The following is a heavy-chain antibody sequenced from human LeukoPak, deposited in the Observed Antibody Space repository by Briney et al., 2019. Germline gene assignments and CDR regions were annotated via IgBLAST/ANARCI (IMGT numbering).Heavy chain of an antibody. Sequence: GGSLRLSCAASGFTFSNAWMNWVRQAPGKGLEWVGRIKSKTDGGTTDYAAPVKGRFTISRDDSKNTLYLQMNSLKTEDTAVYYCTAETYSSGSYYFDYWGQGTLVTVSS. V-gene: IGHV3-15*01. CDR2: IKSKTDGGTT. J-gene: IGHJ4*02. CDR1: GFTFSNAW. D-gene: IGHD6-19*01. CDR3: TAETYSSGSYYFDY.